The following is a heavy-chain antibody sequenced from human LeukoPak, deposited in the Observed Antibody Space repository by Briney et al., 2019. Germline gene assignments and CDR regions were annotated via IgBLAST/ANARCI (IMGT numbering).Heavy chain of an antibody. CDR2: INWNGGST. J-gene: IGHJ3*02. CDR1: GFTFDDYG. CDR3: ARDSSGKAVAANGAFDI. Sequence: GGSLRLSCAASGFTFDDYGMSWVRQAPGKGLEWVSGINWNGGSTGYADSVKGRFTISRDNAKNSLYLQMNSLRAEDTALYHCARDSSGKAVAANGAFDIRGQGTMGNGSS. V-gene: IGHV3-20*01. D-gene: IGHD6-19*01.